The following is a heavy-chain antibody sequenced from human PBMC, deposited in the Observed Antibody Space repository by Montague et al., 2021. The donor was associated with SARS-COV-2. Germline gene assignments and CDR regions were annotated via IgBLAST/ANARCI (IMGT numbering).Heavy chain of an antibody. CDR3: ARSDLSVVVLVVYATRGGYFDL. D-gene: IGHD2-8*02. Sequence: SETLFLTCTVSGGSISSSSYYWGWLRQPPGKGLEWIGSIYYSGSTYYHPSLRSRVTISVDTSKNQFFLKLSSVTAADTAVYYCARSDLSVVVLVVYATRGGYFDLWGRGTLVTVSS. CDR2: IYYSGST. V-gene: IGHV4-39*07. CDR1: GGSISSSSYY. J-gene: IGHJ2*01.